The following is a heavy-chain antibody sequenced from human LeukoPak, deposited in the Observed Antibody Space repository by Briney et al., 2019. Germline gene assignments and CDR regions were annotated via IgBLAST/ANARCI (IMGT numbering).Heavy chain of an antibody. Sequence: ASVKVSCKASGYTFTSYDINWVRQAAGQGLEWVGWMNPNSRNTGYAQKFQGRVTMTMNTAISTAYMKLSSLRSDDTAVYYCARVYSDSSGYYVQGFDYWGQGTLVTVSS. D-gene: IGHD3-22*01. J-gene: IGHJ4*02. CDR2: MNPNSRNT. V-gene: IGHV1-8*01. CDR3: ARVYSDSSGYYVQGFDY. CDR1: GYTFTSYD.